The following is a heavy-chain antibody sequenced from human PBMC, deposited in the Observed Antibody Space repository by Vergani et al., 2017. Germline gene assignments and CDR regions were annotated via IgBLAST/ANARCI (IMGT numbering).Heavy chain of an antibody. CDR1: GYTFTGYY. J-gene: IGHJ6*02. Sequence: QVQLVQSGAEVKKPGASVKVSCKASGYTFTGYYMHWVRQAPGQGLEWMGWINPNSGGTNYAQKFQGRVTMTRDTSISTAYMELSRLRSDDTAVYYCARDMYYYDSSGQKYYYYYGMDVWGQGTTVTVSS. CDR2: INPNSGGT. V-gene: IGHV1-2*02. D-gene: IGHD3-22*01. CDR3: ARDMYYYDSSGQKYYYYYGMDV.